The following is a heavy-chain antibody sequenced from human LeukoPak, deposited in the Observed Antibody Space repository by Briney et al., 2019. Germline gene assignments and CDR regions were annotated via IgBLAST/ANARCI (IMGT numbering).Heavy chain of an antibody. CDR2: MNPNSGNT. CDR1: GYTFTSYD. D-gene: IGHD3-22*01. J-gene: IGHJ3*02. V-gene: IGHV1-8*01. CDR3: ASHVMIVVGDDAFDI. Sequence: ASVKVSCKASGYTFTSYDINWVRQATGQGLEWMGWMNPNSGNTGYAQKFQGRVTMTRNTSISTAYMELSSLRSEDTAVYYCASHVMIVVGDDAFDIWGQGTVVTVSS.